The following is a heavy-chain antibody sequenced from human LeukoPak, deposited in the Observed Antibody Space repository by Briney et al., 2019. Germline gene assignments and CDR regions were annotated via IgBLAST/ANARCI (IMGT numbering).Heavy chain of an antibody. CDR1: GGTFSSYA. CDR3: ARDGYIGSGNAWDYCYGMDV. CDR2: IIPILGIA. D-gene: IGHD3-10*01. V-gene: IGHV1-69*04. J-gene: IGHJ6*02. Sequence: SVKVSCKASGGTFSSYAISWVRQAPGQGLEWMGRIIPILGIANYAQKFQGRVTITADKSTSTAYMELSSLRSEDTAVYYCARDGYIGSGNAWDYCYGMDVWGQGTTVTVSS.